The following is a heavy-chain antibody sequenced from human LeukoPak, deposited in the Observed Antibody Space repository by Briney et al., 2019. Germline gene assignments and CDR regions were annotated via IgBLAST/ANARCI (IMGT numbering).Heavy chain of an antibody. CDR2: INPNSGGT. D-gene: IGHD6-19*01. J-gene: IGHJ6*03. CDR1: GYTFTGYY. Sequence: ASVKVSCKASGYTFTGYYMHWVRQAPGQGLEWMGRINPNSGGTNYARKFQGRVTMTRDTSTSTAYMELSRLRSDDTAVYYCARGPYSSRRVYYYYMDVWGKGTTVTVSS. V-gene: IGHV1-2*06. CDR3: ARGPYSSRRVYYYYMDV.